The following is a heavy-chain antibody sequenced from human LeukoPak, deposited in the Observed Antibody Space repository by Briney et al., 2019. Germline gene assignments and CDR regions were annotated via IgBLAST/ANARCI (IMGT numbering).Heavy chain of an antibody. Sequence: SETLSLTCTVSGGSISSYYWSWIRQPPGKGLEWIGYIYYSGCTNYNPSLKSRVTISVDTSKNQFSLKLSSVTAADTAVYYCARGFSAYYYDSSGYYCDYWGQGTLVTVSS. CDR2: IYYSGCT. J-gene: IGHJ4*02. V-gene: IGHV4-59*01. CDR3: ARGFSAYYYDSSGYYCDY. D-gene: IGHD3-22*01. CDR1: GGSISSYY.